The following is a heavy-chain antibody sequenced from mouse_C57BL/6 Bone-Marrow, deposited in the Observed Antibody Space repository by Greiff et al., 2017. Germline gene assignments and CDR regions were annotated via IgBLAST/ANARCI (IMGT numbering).Heavy chain of an antibody. CDR2: IYPTSGRT. V-gene: IGHV1-55*01. D-gene: IGHD3-1*01. J-gene: IGHJ2*01. CDR3: ARSGRRGGSFDY. CDR1: GYTFTSYC. Sequence: QVQLKQPGAELVKPGASVKMSCKASGYTFTSYCITWVKQRPGQSLEWIGEIYPTSGRTNYNEKFKSKATLTVDTSSSTAYMQLSSLTSEDSAVFYCARSGRRGGSFDYWGQGTTLTVSA.